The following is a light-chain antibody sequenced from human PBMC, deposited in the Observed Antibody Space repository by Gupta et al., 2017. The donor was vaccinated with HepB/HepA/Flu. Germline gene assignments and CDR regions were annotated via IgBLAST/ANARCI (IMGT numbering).Light chain of an antibody. CDR2: EDK. V-gene: IGLV3-1*01. CDR3: QAWDSMVV. Sequence: SYELIQSPSVSLSPGQTASINCSGDKLGEKYASWYQQKPGQSPLLVIYEDKKRPSGIPERFFGSNSGNTATRTSSGTQAMDEADYYCQAWDSMVVFGGGTKLTVL. CDR1: KLGEKY. J-gene: IGLJ2*01.